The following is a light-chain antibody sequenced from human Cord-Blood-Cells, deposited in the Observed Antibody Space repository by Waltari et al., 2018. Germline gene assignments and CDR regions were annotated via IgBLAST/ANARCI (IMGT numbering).Light chain of an antibody. Sequence: QSPLTPPASVAGSPRQSITLSSTGTSRDVGSYNLVSWYQQHPGHAPKLMIYERSKRPSGVSNRFSGSKSGNTASLTISGLQAEDEADYYCCSYAGSSTYWVFGGGTKLTVL. CDR1: SRDVGSYNL. CDR2: ERS. CDR3: CSYAGSSTYWV. V-gene: IGLV2-23*01. J-gene: IGLJ3*02.